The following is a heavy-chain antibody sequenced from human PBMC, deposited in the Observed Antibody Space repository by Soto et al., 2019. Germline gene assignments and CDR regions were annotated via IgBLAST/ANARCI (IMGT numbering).Heavy chain of an antibody. CDR2: ISYDGSNK. CDR3: AKDKASFAPTYYYGMDV. V-gene: IGHV3-30-3*01. CDR1: GFTFSSYA. Sequence: GGSLRLSCAASGFTFSSYAMHWVRQAPGKGLECVAVISYDGSNKFYRESVKGRFTISRDNSKNTLYLQMNSLRAEDTSVYYFAKDKASFAPTYYYGMDVWGQGTTVTVSS. J-gene: IGHJ6*02.